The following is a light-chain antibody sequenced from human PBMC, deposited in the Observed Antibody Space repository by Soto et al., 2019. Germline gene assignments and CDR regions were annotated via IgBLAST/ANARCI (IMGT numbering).Light chain of an antibody. CDR2: DVS. V-gene: IGKV3-15*01. Sequence: EIVLTQSPGTLSLSPGERATLSCRASQTISNSLLAWYQQKLGQSPRLLIYDVSTRATGTPDRFSGSGSGTEFTLTISSPQSEDFAVYCCQQHNNWPQTFGQGTKVDIK. CDR3: QQHNNWPQT. CDR1: QTISNS. J-gene: IGKJ1*01.